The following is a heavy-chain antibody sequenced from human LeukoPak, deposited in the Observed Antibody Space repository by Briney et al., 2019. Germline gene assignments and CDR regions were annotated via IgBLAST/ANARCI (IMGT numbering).Heavy chain of an antibody. Sequence: ASVKVSCKASGYIFTGYYIHWVRQAPGQGLEWMGWINPKSGDTNYAQMFQGRVTMTRDTSISTAYMELSRLRSDDTAIYYCATITLAAAGTVAFDLWGQGTMLTVSS. CDR3: ATITLAAAGTVAFDL. V-gene: IGHV1-2*02. D-gene: IGHD6-13*01. CDR1: GYIFTGYY. CDR2: INPKSGDT. J-gene: IGHJ3*01.